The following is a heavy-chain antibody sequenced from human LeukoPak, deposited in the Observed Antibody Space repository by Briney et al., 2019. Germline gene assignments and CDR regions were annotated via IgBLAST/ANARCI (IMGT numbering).Heavy chain of an antibody. CDR1: GYTFTSNY. CDR3: ARDQEGFDY. Sequence: ASVKVSCTASGYTFTSNYIHWVRQAPGQGLEWMGMIYPRDGSTSYAQKFQGRVTVTRDTSTSTVHMELSGLRPEDTAVYYCARDQEGFDYWGQGTLVTVSS. CDR2: IYPRDGST. V-gene: IGHV1-46*01. J-gene: IGHJ4*02.